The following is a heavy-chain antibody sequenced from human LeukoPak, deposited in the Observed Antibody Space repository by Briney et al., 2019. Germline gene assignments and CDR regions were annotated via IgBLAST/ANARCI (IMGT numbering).Heavy chain of an antibody. D-gene: IGHD3-10*01. CDR1: GFTVNGNY. J-gene: IGHJ4*02. CDR3: AGTMFRGVMSFDY. Sequence: GGSLRLSCAASGFTVNGNYMSWVRQAPGKGLEWVSVIDGGGTTYYADSVKGRFTISKDNSKNTVYLQMNSLRAEDTAVYYCAGTMFRGVMSFDYWGQGTLVSVSS. CDR2: IDGGGTT. V-gene: IGHV3-53*01.